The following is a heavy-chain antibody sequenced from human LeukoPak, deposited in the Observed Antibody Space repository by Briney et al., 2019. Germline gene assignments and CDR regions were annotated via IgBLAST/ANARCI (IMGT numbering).Heavy chain of an antibody. CDR1: GGSISSYY. D-gene: IGHD4-17*01. CDR3: ARRLRAMTTVTQRFDAFDI. Sequence: SETLSLTCTVSGGSISSYYWSWIRQPPGKGLEWIGYIYYSGSTNYNPSLKSRVTISVDTSKNQFSLKLSSVTAADTAVYYCARRLRAMTTVTQRFDAFDIWGQGTMVTVSS. V-gene: IGHV4-59*08. J-gene: IGHJ3*02. CDR2: IYYSGST.